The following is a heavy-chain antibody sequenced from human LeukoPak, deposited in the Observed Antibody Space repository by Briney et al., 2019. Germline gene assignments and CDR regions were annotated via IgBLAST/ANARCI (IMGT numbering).Heavy chain of an antibody. V-gene: IGHV4-59*01. CDR1: GGSISSYY. CDR3: ARLHYGGNYGYYYYYMDV. Sequence: SETLSLICTVSGGSISSYYWSWIRQPPGKGLEWIGYIYYSGSTNYNPSLKSRVTISVDTSKNQFSLKLSSVTAADTAVYYCARLHYGGNYGYYYYYMDVWGKGTTVTISS. D-gene: IGHD4-23*01. J-gene: IGHJ6*03. CDR2: IYYSGST.